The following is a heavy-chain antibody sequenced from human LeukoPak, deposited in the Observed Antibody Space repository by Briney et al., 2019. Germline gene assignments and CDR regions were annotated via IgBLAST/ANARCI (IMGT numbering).Heavy chain of an antibody. CDR3: AREIRSSGYLNAFDI. J-gene: IGHJ3*02. CDR1: GFIFETYN. CDR2: ISRSGSYI. Sequence: PGGSLRLSSVASGFIFETYNMHWVRQAPGKGLEWVSSISRSGSYIYYADSLKGRFTISRDNSKNTLYLQMNSLRAEDTAVYYCAREIRSSGYLNAFDIWGQGTMVTVSS. D-gene: IGHD3-22*01. V-gene: IGHV3-21*01.